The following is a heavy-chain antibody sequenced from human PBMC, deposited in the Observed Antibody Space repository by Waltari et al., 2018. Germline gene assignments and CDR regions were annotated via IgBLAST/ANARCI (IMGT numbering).Heavy chain of an antibody. J-gene: IGHJ6*02. CDR2: IWYDGSTK. D-gene: IGHD2-15*01. Sequence: QVQLVESGGGVVQPGRSLRLSCAASGFTFSSYGMHWVRQAPGQGLEWVAVIWYDGSTKYYAYSVKVRFTISRDNSKNTLYLQMNSRRAEDTAVYYCARDVLWPTPYGMDVWGQGTTVTVSS. CDR3: ARDVLWPTPYGMDV. CDR1: GFTFSSYG. V-gene: IGHV3-33*01.